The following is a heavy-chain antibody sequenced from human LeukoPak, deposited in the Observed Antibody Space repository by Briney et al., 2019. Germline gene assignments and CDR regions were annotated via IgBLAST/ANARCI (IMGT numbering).Heavy chain of an antibody. Sequence: QAGGSLRLSCAASGFTFSSYAMNWVRQAPGKGLEWVSGISGSGGSTYYADSVKGRFTISRDNSKNTLYLQMNSLRAEDTAVYYCAKDVRSSWYDNFDYWGQGTLVTVSS. CDR3: AKDVRSSWYDNFDY. CDR1: GFTFSSYA. V-gene: IGHV3-23*01. D-gene: IGHD6-13*01. J-gene: IGHJ4*02. CDR2: ISGSGGST.